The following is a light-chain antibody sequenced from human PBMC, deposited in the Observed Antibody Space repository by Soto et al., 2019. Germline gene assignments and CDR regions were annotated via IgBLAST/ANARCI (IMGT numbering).Light chain of an antibody. CDR2: GAS. CDR1: QSVSSSY. J-gene: IGKJ4*02. V-gene: IGKV3-20*01. CDR3: QQCDNSPCT. Sequence: EIVLTQSPGTLSLSPGEKATLSCRASQSVSSSYLAWYQQKPGHAPRLLIYGASKSATGIPDRFSGSGSGTDFPLTISRLEPEDFAVYCCQQCDNSPCTFGEGTKVEIK.